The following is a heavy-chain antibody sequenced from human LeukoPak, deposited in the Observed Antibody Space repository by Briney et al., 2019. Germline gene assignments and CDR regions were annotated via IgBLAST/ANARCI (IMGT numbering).Heavy chain of an antibody. CDR1: GFTFSSYA. V-gene: IGHV3-48*04. CDR3: ARRSEWDYFDY. J-gene: IGHJ4*02. CDR2: ISSSGSTM. D-gene: IGHD1-26*01. Sequence: GGSLRLSCAASGFTFSSYAMNWVRQAPGKGLEWVSYISSSGSTMYYADSVKGRFTISRDNAKNSLYLQMNSLRAEDTAVYYCARRSEWDYFDYWGQGTLVIVSS.